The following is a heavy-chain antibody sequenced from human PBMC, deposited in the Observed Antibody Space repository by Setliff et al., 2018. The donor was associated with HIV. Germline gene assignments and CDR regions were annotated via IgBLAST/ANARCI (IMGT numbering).Heavy chain of an antibody. CDR2: ISKSGTT. CDR1: GGSISSGSYY. D-gene: IGHD1-20*01. V-gene: IGHV4-31*03. J-gene: IGHJ4*02. CDR3: ARISDLGMTLNQPYLDN. Sequence: SETLSLTCTVSGGSISSGSYYWSWIRQVPGEGLESIGYISKSGTTYYSSSLKSRAIISRDTSKNQFSLQLTSVTATDTALYYCARISDLGMTLNQPYLDNWGQGTLVTVSS.